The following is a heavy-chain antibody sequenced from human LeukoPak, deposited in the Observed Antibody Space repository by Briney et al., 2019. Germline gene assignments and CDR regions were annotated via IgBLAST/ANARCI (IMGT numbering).Heavy chain of an antibody. D-gene: IGHD1-14*01. CDR2: IRYDGSNK. J-gene: IGHJ6*03. CDR1: GFTFSSYG. CDR3: AKSFRESGRMSYYYYMDV. Sequence: AGGSLRLSCAASGFTFSSYGMHWVRQAPGKGLEWVAFIRYDGSNKYYADSVKGRFTISRDNSKNTLYLQMNSLRAEDTAVYYCAKSFRESGRMSYYYYMDVWGKGTTVTVSS. V-gene: IGHV3-30*02.